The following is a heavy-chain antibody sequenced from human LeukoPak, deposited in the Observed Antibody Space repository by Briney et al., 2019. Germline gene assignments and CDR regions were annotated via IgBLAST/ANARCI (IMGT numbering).Heavy chain of an antibody. Sequence: GGSLRLSCAASGFTFSSYSMNWVRQAPGKGLEWVSSISSSSSYIYYADSVKGRFTISRDNAKNSLYLQMNSLRAEDTALYYCAKGPFGVTFGGVIAHFDYWGQGTLVTVSS. CDR3: AKGPFGVTFGGVIAHFDY. J-gene: IGHJ4*02. V-gene: IGHV3-21*04. CDR1: GFTFSSYS. D-gene: IGHD3-16*02. CDR2: ISSSSSYI.